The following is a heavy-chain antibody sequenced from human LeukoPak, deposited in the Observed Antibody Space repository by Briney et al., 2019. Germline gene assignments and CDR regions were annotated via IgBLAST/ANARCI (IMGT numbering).Heavy chain of an antibody. CDR3: ARGYSSADY. V-gene: IGHV3-53*01. J-gene: IGHJ4*02. CDR2: IYRDGST. Sequence: PGGSLRLSCAASGLNVSTNNMNWVRQAPGRGLEWVSAIYRDGSTLNANSVKGRFTISRDSSKYTLYLQMNSLRAEATAVYYCARGYSSADYWGQGTLVTVSS. CDR1: GLNVSTNN. D-gene: IGHD5-18*01.